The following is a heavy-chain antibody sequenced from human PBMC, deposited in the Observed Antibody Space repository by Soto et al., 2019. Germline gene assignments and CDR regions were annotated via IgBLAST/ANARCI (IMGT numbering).Heavy chain of an antibody. CDR1: GFPISSPYS. CDR2: ISHTGTT. CDR3: ARGTMAIRYSDQFGVDV. J-gene: IGHJ6*02. D-gene: IGHD3-10*01. Sequence: PSETLSLTCLVSGFPISSPYSWGWIRQPPGQGLEWIGSISHTGTTSYSPSLTSRVSISVDTSKNQVSLKLTSVTAADTAVYFGARGTMAIRYSDQFGVDVWGHGTTVT. V-gene: IGHV4-38-2*02.